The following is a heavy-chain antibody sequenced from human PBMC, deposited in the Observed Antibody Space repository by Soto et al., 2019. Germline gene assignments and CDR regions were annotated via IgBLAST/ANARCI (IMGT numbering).Heavy chain of an antibody. Sequence: GESLKISCKGSGYSFTSYWIGWVRQMPGKGLEWMGIIYPGDSDTRYSPSFQGQVTISADKSISTAYLQWSSLKASDTAMYYCARHLRPSGDKYYYYYYMDVWGKGTTVTVSS. V-gene: IGHV5-51*01. CDR3: ARHLRPSGDKYYYYYYMDV. D-gene: IGHD4-17*01. J-gene: IGHJ6*03. CDR2: IYPGDSDT. CDR1: GYSFTSYW.